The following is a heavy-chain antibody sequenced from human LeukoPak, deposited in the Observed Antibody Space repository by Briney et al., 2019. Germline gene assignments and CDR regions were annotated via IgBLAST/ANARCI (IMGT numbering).Heavy chain of an antibody. CDR1: GLPLRDYS. CDR3: SRRFDF. J-gene: IGHJ4*02. Sequence: GGPLTLFCAASGLPLRDYSMHWLPQPPGKALEWVSYIDGSGDTIHYAHPVKGRFTISRDNAKNSLDRQINSARDEDTAGYYCSRRFDFWGQGTLVSVSS. V-gene: IGHV3-48*02. CDR2: IDGSGDTI.